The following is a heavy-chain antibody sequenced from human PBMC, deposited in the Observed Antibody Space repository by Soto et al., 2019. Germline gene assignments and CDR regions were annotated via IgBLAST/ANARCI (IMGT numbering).Heavy chain of an antibody. CDR2: INPNSGGT. V-gene: IGHV1-2*04. CDR3: ARAEPPIDGSGSYYLSP. CDR1: GYTFTGYY. J-gene: IGHJ5*02. D-gene: IGHD3-10*01. Sequence: ASVKVSCKASGYTFTGYYMHWVRQAPGQGLEWMGWINPNSGGTNYAQKFQGWVTMTRDTSISTAYMELSRLRSDDTAVYYCARAEPPIDGSGSYYLSPWGQGTLVTVSS.